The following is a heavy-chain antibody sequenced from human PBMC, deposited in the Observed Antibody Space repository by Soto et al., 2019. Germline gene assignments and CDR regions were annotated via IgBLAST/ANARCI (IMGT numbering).Heavy chain of an antibody. V-gene: IGHV1-2*04. CDR2: INPNSGGT. Sequence: GASVKVSCKAPGYTFTGYYMHWVRQAPGQGLEWMGWINPNSGGTNYAQKFQGWVTMTRDTSISTAYMELSRLRSDDTAVYYCARAPPSIAARYYFDYWGQGTLVTVSS. CDR3: ARAPPSIAARYYFDY. J-gene: IGHJ4*02. D-gene: IGHD6-6*01. CDR1: GYTFTGYY.